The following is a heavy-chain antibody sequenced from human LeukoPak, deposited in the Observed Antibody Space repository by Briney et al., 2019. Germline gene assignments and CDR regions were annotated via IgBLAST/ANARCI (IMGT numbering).Heavy chain of an antibody. CDR1: GFTFSRYA. V-gene: IGHV3-23*01. D-gene: IGHD4-17*01. CDR2: IKGGGSST. J-gene: IGHJ4*02. CDR3: AKYTGDHIEYFDY. Sequence: GGSLRLSCAASGFTFSRYAMSWVRQAPGKGLEWVSSIKGGGSSTYYADSVKGRLTISRDNSKNTLYLQMNSLRVEDTAVYYCAKYTGDHIEYFDYWGQGTLVTVSS.